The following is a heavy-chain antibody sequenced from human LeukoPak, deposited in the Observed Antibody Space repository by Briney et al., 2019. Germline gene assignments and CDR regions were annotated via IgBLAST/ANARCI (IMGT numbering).Heavy chain of an antibody. J-gene: IGHJ6*02. CDR2: MNPKSGNT. Sequence: ASVKVSCKASGYTFTSYDINWVRQATGQGLEWMGWMNPKSGNTGYAQKFQGRVTMTRNTSISTAYMELSSLRSEDTAVYFCAKGSGSGSYTPHYYYYGMDVWGQGTTVTVSS. V-gene: IGHV1-8*01. D-gene: IGHD3-10*01. CDR3: AKGSGSGSYTPHYYYYGMDV. CDR1: GYTFTSYD.